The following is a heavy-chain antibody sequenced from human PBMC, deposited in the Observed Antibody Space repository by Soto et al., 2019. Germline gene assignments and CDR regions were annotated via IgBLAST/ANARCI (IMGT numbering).Heavy chain of an antibody. Sequence: QITLKESGPPLVKPTQTLTLTCTFSGFSLSTSGVGVGWIRQPPGKALEWLALIYWDDDKRYSPSLKSSLTITKDTSKNQVVLTMTNMDPVDTATYYCAHRESSMATRYWYFDLWGRGTLVTVSS. CDR3: AHRESSMATRYWYFDL. V-gene: IGHV2-5*02. CDR2: IYWDDDK. J-gene: IGHJ2*01. CDR1: GFSLSTSGVG. D-gene: IGHD3-10*01.